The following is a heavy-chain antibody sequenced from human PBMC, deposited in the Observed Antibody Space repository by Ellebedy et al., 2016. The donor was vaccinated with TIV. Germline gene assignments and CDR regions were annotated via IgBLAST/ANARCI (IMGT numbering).Heavy chain of an antibody. V-gene: IGHV1-18*01. Sequence: ASVKVSCKASGYDFATYSVSWVRQAPGQGLEWMGWISGYNSKTKYAEKFQGRVTLTKDTSTTTVYMELRSLRSEDTAIYYCAKRDGYNYGSFDSWGQGTLVTVSS. J-gene: IGHJ4*02. CDR1: GYDFATYS. CDR2: ISGYNSKT. D-gene: IGHD5-24*01. CDR3: AKRDGYNYGSFDS.